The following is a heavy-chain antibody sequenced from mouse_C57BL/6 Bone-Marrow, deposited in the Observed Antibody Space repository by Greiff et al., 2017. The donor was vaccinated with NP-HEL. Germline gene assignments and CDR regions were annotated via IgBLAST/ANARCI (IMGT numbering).Heavy chain of an antibody. CDR3: ARGGLLRGFFVY. CDR2: IDPSDSYT. V-gene: IGHV1-69*01. Sequence: VQLQQPGAELVMPGASVKLSCKASGYTFTSYWMHWVKQRPGQGLEWIGEIDPSDSYTNYNQKFKGKSTLTVDKSSSTAYMQLSSLTSEDSAIYYCARGGLLRGFFVYWGQGTLVTVSA. D-gene: IGHD1-1*01. J-gene: IGHJ3*01. CDR1: GYTFTSYW.